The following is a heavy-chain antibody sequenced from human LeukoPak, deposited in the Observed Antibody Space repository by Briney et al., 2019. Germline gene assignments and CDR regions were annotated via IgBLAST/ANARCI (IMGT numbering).Heavy chain of an antibody. J-gene: IGHJ4*02. CDR2: ISAYNGNT. CDR1: GYTFTSYG. V-gene: IGHV1-18*01. CDR3: ARGRRIAVAGTVGFGY. D-gene: IGHD6-19*01. Sequence: GASVKVSCKASGYTFTSYGISWVRQAPGQGLEWMGWISAYNGNTNYAQKLQGRVTMTTDTSTSTAYMELRSLRSDDTAVYYCARGRRIAVAGTVGFGYWGQGTLVTVSS.